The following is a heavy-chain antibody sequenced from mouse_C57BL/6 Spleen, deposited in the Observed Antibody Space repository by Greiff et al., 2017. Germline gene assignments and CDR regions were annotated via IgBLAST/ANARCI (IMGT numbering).Heavy chain of an antibody. CDR1: GYTFTGYW. Sequence: VQLVESGAELMKPGASVKLSCKASGYTFTGYWIEWVKQRPGHGLEWIGEIFPGSGSTNYNEKFKGKATFTADTSSSTAYMQLSSLTTEDSAIYYCARMVTTVVPRYVDVWGTRTTVTVSS. V-gene: IGHV1-9*01. CDR2: IFPGSGST. D-gene: IGHD1-1*01. J-gene: IGHJ1*03. CDR3: ARMVTTVVPRYVDV.